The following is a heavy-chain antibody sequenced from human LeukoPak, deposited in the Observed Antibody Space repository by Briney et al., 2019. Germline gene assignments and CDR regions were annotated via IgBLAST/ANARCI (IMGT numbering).Heavy chain of an antibody. CDR3: AKDRSSGWPHNFDY. D-gene: IGHD6-19*01. V-gene: IGHV3-23*01. CDR1: KFTFSSFS. J-gene: IGHJ4*02. CDR2: ISGSGGST. Sequence: GGSLRLSCAASKFTFSSFSMSWVRQAPGKGLEWVSAISGSGGSTYYADSVKGRFTISRDNSKNTLYLQMNSLRAEDTAVYYCAKDRSSGWPHNFDYWGQGTLVTVSS.